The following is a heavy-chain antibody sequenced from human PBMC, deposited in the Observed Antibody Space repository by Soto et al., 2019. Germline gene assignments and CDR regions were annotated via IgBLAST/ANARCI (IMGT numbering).Heavy chain of an antibody. Sequence: PSETLSLTCSVSGGCVSDKSYYWSWIRQPPGKRLEWIRYVYYSVTTNYNPSLKSQVTISVDLSKNRFSLRLSSVTTADTALYYCARTTAVPNTLRSRYFFDYWGQGTLVTVSS. D-gene: IGHD4-17*01. J-gene: IGHJ4*02. V-gene: IGHV4-61*01. CDR2: VYYSVTT. CDR3: ARTTAVPNTLRSRYFFDY. CDR1: GGCVSDKSYY.